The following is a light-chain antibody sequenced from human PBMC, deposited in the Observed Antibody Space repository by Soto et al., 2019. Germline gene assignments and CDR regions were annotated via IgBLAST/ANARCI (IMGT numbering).Light chain of an antibody. CDR2: GAS. V-gene: IGKV3-15*01. Sequence: VMTQSPATLSVSPGERATLSCRASQSLRSSLAWYQQKPGQAPRLLIYGASTRATGIPARFSGSGSGTEFTLTHSSLQSEDFAVYFCQQYKSLPQPSGQGPKGDSK. CDR1: QSLRSS. J-gene: IGKJ1*01. CDR3: QQYKSLPQP.